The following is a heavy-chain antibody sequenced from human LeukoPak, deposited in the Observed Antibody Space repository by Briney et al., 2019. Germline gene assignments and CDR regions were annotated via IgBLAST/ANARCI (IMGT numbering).Heavy chain of an antibody. J-gene: IGHJ6*02. CDR3: AKDIDYGYPVYYYGMDV. CDR2: MSYDGSNK. Sequence: GGSLRLSCAASGFTFSTYGMHWVRQARGKGLEWVAVMSYDGSNKYYADSVLGRFTLSRDNSDNTLYLQMNSLRSEDTAVYYCAKDIDYGYPVYYYGMDVCGQGATVTVSS. D-gene: IGHD4/OR15-4a*01. CDR1: GFTFSTYG. V-gene: IGHV3-30*18.